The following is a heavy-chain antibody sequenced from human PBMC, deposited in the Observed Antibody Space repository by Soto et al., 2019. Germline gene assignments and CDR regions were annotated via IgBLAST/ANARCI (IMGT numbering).Heavy chain of an antibody. Sequence: GGSLRLSCAASGLTFSGYWMHWVRQAPGKGLVWVSRINNDGTVTDYADSVEGRFTISRDDAKNTLYLQMNSLRAEDTAVYYCARDPPHNWFDPWGQGILVTVSS. CDR3: ARDPPHNWFDP. V-gene: IGHV3-74*01. CDR2: INNDGTVT. J-gene: IGHJ5*02. CDR1: GLTFSGYW.